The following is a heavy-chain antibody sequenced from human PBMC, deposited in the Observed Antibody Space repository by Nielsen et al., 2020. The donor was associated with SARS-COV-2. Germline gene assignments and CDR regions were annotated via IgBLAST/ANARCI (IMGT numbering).Heavy chain of an antibody. CDR1: GGSISSSNW. CDR2: IYHSGST. Sequence: SETLSLTCAVSGGSISSSNWWSWVRQPPGKGLEWIGEIYHSGSTNYNPSLKSRVTISVDKSKNQFSLKLSSVTAADTAVYYCARVASNYDYENGMDAWGQGTTVTVSS. CDR3: ARVASNYDYENGMDA. J-gene: IGHJ6*02. D-gene: IGHD3-16*01. V-gene: IGHV4-4*02.